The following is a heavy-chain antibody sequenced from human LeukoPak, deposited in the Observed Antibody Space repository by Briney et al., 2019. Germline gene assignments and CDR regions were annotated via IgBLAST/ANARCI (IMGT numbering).Heavy chain of an antibody. CDR1: GFTFSSYW. CDR2: IKQDGSEK. J-gene: IGHJ4*02. V-gene: IGHV3-7*01. CDR3: ARDPRYCSSTSCSKFDY. D-gene: IGHD2-2*01. Sequence: GGSLRLSCAASGFTFSSYWMSWVRQAPGRGLEWVANIKQDGSEKYYVDSVKGRFTISRDNAKNSLYLQMNSLRAEDTAVYYCARDPRYCSSTSCSKFDYWGQGTLVTVSS.